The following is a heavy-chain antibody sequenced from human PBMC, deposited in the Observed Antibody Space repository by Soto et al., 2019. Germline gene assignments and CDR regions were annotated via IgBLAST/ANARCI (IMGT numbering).Heavy chain of an antibody. CDR1: GFTFSSYA. Sequence: GGSLRPSCAASGFTFSSYAMHWVRQAPGKGLEWVAVISYDGSNKYYADSVKGRFTISRDNSKNTLYLQMNSLRAEDTAVYYCARDHMAVAAPGYYWGQGTLVTVSS. CDR2: ISYDGSNK. V-gene: IGHV3-30-3*01. D-gene: IGHD6-19*01. J-gene: IGHJ4*02. CDR3: ARDHMAVAAPGYY.